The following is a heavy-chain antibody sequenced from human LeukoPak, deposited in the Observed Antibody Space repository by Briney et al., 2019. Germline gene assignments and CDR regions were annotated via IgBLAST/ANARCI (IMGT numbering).Heavy chain of an antibody. D-gene: IGHD3-22*01. V-gene: IGHV4-39*01. Sequence: PSETLSLTYTVSGVFLNSYSYSWGWIRQPPGGGLEWIGTISYTGNIYYNSSLKSRLTIAVDASQTQFSLILTSVTAADTALYYCARHFGYDDTSDFQGVPDHWGQRSLVTVSS. CDR2: ISYTGNI. CDR1: GVFLNSYSYS. CDR3: ARHFGYDDTSDFQGVPDH. J-gene: IGHJ4*02.